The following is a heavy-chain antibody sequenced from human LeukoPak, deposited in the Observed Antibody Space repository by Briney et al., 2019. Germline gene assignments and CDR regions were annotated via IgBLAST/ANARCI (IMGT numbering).Heavy chain of an antibody. D-gene: IGHD4-23*01. CDR2: ISSSSSYI. CDR3: ARELDYGGNSMGYYYYMDV. V-gene: IGHV3-21*01. J-gene: IGHJ6*03. CDR1: GFTFSSYS. Sequence: GGSLRLSCAASGFTFSSYSMNWVRQAPGKGLEWVSSISSSSSYIYYADSVKGRFTISRDNAKNSLYLQMNSLRAEDTAVYYCARELDYGGNSMGYYYYMDVWGKGTTVTVSS.